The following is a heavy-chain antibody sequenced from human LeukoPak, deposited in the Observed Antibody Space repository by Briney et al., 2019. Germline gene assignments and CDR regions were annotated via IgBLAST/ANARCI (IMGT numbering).Heavy chain of an antibody. V-gene: IGHV1-2*02. CDR3: ARDSNAGYSSGWYYFDY. J-gene: IGHJ4*02. CDR1: GYTFTGYY. Sequence: ALVKVSCKASGYTFTGYYMHWVRQAPGQGLEYMGWINPNSGDTNYAQKLQGRVTMTTDTSTSTAYMELRSLRSDDTAVYYCARDSNAGYSSGWYYFDYWGQGTLVTVSS. CDR2: INPNSGDT. D-gene: IGHD6-19*01.